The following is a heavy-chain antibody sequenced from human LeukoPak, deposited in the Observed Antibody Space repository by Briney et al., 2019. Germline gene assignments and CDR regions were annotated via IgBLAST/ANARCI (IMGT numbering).Heavy chain of an antibody. D-gene: IGHD3-3*01. CDR1: GGSISSSNW. J-gene: IGHJ6*02. CDR3: ARARGDYDFWSGYYLYYYYGMDV. CDR2: IYHSGST. V-gene: IGHV4-4*02. Sequence: SGTLSLTCAVSGGSISSSNWWSWVRQPPGKGLEWIGEIYHSGSTNYNPSLKSRVTISVDKSKNQFSLKLSSVTAADTAVYYCARARGDYDFWSGYYLYYYYGMDVWGQGTTVTVSS.